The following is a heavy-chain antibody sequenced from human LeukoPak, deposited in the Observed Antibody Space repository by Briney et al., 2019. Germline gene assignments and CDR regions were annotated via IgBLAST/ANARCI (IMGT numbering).Heavy chain of an antibody. Sequence: GASVKVSFKPSGYTFTGYYMHWVRQAPGQGLEWMGWINPNSGGTNYAQKFQGRVTMTRDTSISTTNMELSRLRSDDTAVYFCARDLDDAFDIWGQGTMVAVSS. V-gene: IGHV1-2*02. CDR1: GYTFTGYY. J-gene: IGHJ3*02. CDR2: INPNSGGT. CDR3: ARDLDDAFDI. D-gene: IGHD1-1*01.